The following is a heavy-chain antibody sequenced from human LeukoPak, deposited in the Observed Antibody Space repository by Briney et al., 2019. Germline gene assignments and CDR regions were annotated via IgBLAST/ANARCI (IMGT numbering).Heavy chain of an antibody. CDR1: GGSFSVYY. CDR2: INHSGST. J-gene: IGHJ5*02. Sequence: PSETLSLTCAVYGGSFSVYYWSWIRQPPGKGLEWIGEINHSGSTNYNPSLKSRVTISVDTSKNQFSLKLSSVTAADTAVYYCARGLGYYDFWSGYLNNWFDPWGQGTLVTVSS. D-gene: IGHD3-3*01. CDR3: ARGLGYYDFWSGYLNNWFDP. V-gene: IGHV4-34*01.